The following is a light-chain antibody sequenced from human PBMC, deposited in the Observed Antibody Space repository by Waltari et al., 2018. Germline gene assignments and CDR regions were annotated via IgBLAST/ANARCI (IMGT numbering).Light chain of an antibody. Sequence: QSVLTQPPSASGTPGQRVTISCSGSSSNIGSNPVNWYQQLPGTAPKLLIYTNNQRPSGVPDRFSGSKSGTSASLAISGLQSEEEADYYCATWDDSLNGLYVFGAGTKVTVL. CDR2: TNN. V-gene: IGLV1-44*01. CDR1: SSNIGSNP. CDR3: ATWDDSLNGLYV. J-gene: IGLJ1*01.